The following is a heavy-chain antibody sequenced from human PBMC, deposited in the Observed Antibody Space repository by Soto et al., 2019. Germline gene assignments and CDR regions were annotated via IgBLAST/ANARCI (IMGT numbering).Heavy chain of an antibody. J-gene: IGHJ6*02. Sequence: ASVKVSCKASGYTFTGYYMHWVRQAPGQGLEWMGWINPTRGGTNYAHKFQGRVTMTRDTSISTAYMELSRLRSDDTAVYYCARDQSPILWGGIGYYYGMDVWGQGTTVNVSS. CDR2: INPTRGGT. CDR1: GYTFTGYY. D-gene: IGHD2-15*01. V-gene: IGHV1-2*07. CDR3: ARDQSPILWGGIGYYYGMDV.